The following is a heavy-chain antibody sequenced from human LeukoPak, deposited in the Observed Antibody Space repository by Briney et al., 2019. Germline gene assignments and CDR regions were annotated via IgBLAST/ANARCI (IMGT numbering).Heavy chain of an antibody. D-gene: IGHD6-19*01. CDR1: GFTFSSYA. Sequence: SGGSLRLSCAAAGFTFSSYAMSWVRQAPGKGLEWVSAISGSGGSTYYADSVKGRFTISRDNSKNTLYLQMNSLRAEDTAVYYCARRTAVASADRAFDIWGQGTMVTVSS. V-gene: IGHV3-23*01. CDR3: ARRTAVASADRAFDI. J-gene: IGHJ3*02. CDR2: ISGSGGST.